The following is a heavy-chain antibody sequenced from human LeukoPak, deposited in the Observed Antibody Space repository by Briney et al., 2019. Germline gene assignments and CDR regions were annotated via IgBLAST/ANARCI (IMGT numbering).Heavy chain of an antibody. CDR2: ISGSGGPI. J-gene: IGHJ4*02. CDR1: GFTFSNYA. V-gene: IGHV3-23*01. D-gene: IGHD2-15*01. Sequence: QPGGSLRLSCAASGFTFSNYAMSWVRQAPGKGLEWVSSISGSGGPIYYADSVKGRFTISRDNSKNTPFLQMSSLRAEDTAVYYCAKDVTRREPYGWGQGTLLTVSS. CDR3: AKDVTRREPYG.